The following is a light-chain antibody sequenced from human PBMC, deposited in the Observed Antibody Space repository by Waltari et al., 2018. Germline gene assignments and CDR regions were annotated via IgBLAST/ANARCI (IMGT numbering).Light chain of an antibody. CDR3: QQYYSSPIT. CDR2: WAS. CDR1: QRVLYSSNNKNY. J-gene: IGKJ5*01. Sequence: DIVLTQSPDSLSVSLGGRATITCKSTQRVLYSSNNKNYFAWYQQKPRQPPKLLIYWASTRQSGVPDRFSGSGSGTDFTLTISNLQAEDVAVYYCQQYYSSPITFGQGTRLELK. V-gene: IGKV4-1*01.